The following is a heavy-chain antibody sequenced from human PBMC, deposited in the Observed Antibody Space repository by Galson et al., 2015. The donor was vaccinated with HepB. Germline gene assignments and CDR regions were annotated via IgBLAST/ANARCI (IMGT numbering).Heavy chain of an antibody. D-gene: IGHD1-26*01. Sequence: SLRLSCAASGFTFGDYAMSWVRQAPGKGLEWVGFIRSKAYGGTTEYAASVKGRFTISRDDSKSIAYLQMNSLKTEDTAVYYCTRDVSGSYYGGVYYYYYGMDVWGQGTTVTVSS. CDR2: IRSKAYGGTT. J-gene: IGHJ6*02. V-gene: IGHV3-49*04. CDR1: GFTFGDYA. CDR3: TRDVSGSYYGGVYYYYYGMDV.